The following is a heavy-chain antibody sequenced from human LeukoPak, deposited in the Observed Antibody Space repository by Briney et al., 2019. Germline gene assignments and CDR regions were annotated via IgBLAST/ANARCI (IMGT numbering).Heavy chain of an antibody. Sequence: ASVKVSCKASGYTFTAHYLHWVRQAPGQGLEWMAWINHNSGGTKYAEKFQGRVTVTRDTSTSTAYMELSRLRSDDTAVYYCARGTDYGDYGGTSFYYYYMDVWGEGTTVTVSS. V-gene: IGHV1-2*02. D-gene: IGHD4-17*01. CDR3: ARGTDYGDYGGTSFYYYYMDV. CDR1: GYTFTAHY. CDR2: INHNSGGT. J-gene: IGHJ6*03.